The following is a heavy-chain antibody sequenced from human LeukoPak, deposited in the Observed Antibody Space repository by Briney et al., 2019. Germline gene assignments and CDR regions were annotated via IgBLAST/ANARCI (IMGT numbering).Heavy chain of an antibody. CDR3: ARHNNWNDGDY. CDR1: GYNFTTYW. Sequence: GESLKISCKVFGYNFTTYWIGWVRQLPGKGLEWMGIIYPGDSDTSYSPSFQGQVTISADKSISTAYLQWSSLKASDTAMYYCARHNNWNDGDYWGQGTLVTVSS. D-gene: IGHD1-20*01. J-gene: IGHJ4*02. CDR2: IYPGDSDT. V-gene: IGHV5-51*01.